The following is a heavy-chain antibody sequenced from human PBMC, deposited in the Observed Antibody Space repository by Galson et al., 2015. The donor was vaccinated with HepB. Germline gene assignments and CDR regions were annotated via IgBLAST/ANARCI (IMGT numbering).Heavy chain of an antibody. CDR1: GDTFDSSS. D-gene: IGHD6-19*01. Sequence: SCKGSGDTFDSSSINWLRQAPGQGLQWMGRIVPIFGTPTYAQNFQDRVTITADDSTKTVYMELTSLRSGDTAVYYCATGAGRQVNWFDPWGQGTPVIVSS. J-gene: IGHJ5*02. CDR3: ATGAGRQVNWFDP. V-gene: IGHV1-69*01. CDR2: IVPIFGTP.